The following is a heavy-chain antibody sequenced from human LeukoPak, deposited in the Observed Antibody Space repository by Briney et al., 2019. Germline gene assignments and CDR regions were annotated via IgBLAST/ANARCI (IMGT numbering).Heavy chain of an antibody. CDR3: ATLMVRGVIANYYFDY. D-gene: IGHD3-10*01. J-gene: IGHJ4*02. Sequence: ASVKVSCKVSVYTLTELSMHLVRQAPGKGLEWMVGFDPEDGETIYAQKFQGRVTMTEDTSTDTAYMELSSLRSEDTAVYYCATLMVRGVIANYYFDYWGQGTLVTVSS. CDR1: VYTLTELS. CDR2: FDPEDGET. V-gene: IGHV1-24*01.